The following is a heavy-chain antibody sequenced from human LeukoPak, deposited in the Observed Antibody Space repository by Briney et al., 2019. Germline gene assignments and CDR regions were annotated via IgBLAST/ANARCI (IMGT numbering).Heavy chain of an antibody. V-gene: IGHV4-61*02. CDR3: ARSWPRGESFDH. Sequence: SETLSLTCTVSGGSIRSGSYYWSWIRQPAGKGLEWIGRIYSRGSSNYNPSFKSRVTISVDKSKNQFSLKLSSVTAADTAVYYCARSWPRGESFDHWGQGTLVTVSS. J-gene: IGHJ4*02. CDR2: IYSRGSS. CDR1: GGSIRSGSYY. D-gene: IGHD3-16*01.